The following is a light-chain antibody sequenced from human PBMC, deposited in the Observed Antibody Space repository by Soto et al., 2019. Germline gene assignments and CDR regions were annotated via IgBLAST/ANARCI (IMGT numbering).Light chain of an antibody. V-gene: IGKV1-12*01. Sequence: DIHMTQSPSYVSASLGDRVTSNCRAWHHISTWLAWYQQKPGQAPKLLIYAASSLQSGVPSRFSGGGTGTDFTLTITRLQPEDFATYYCQQAHSFPFTFGPGTKVDV. CDR3: QQAHSFPFT. J-gene: IGKJ3*01. CDR1: HHISTW. CDR2: AAS.